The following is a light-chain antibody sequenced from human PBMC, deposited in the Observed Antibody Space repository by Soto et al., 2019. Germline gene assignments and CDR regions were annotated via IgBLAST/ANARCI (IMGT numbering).Light chain of an antibody. CDR1: QSVSSSY. CDR3: QQYSSSLT. Sequence: EIVLTQSPGTLSLSPGERATLSCRASQSVSSSYLAWYQQKPGQAPRLLIYGASSRATGVPDRFSGSGSGTDFTLTISRLEPEVFAVYYFQQYSSSLTFGPGTKVYIK. CDR2: GAS. J-gene: IGKJ3*01. V-gene: IGKV3-20*01.